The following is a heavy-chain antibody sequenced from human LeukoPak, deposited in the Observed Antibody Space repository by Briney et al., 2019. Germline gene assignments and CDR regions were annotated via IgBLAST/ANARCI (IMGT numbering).Heavy chain of an antibody. CDR3: AKGGQQWPYYFDY. CDR2: ISGSGGST. D-gene: IGHD6-19*01. V-gene: IGHV3-23*01. J-gene: IGHJ4*02. CDR1: GFTFSSYA. Sequence: GGSLRLSCAASGFTFSSYAMSWVRQAPGKGLEWVSAISGSGGSTYYADSVKGRFTISRDNSKNTLYLQVNSLRAEDTAVYYCAKGGQQWPYYFDYWGQGTLVTVSS.